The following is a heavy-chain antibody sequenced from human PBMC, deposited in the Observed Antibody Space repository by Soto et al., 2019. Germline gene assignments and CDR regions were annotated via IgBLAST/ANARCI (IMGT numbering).Heavy chain of an antibody. Sequence: SETLSLTLSVSGGSFTSGTYYWNWLRQQPDHPLEHIGYIRYSVSTHYNPSLKIRISMSIDTYKNQFSLKLTSVTVADTAVYYCARGFERDDFWSGYFGDGLSLPYGMDVWGQGTTVSVYS. CDR1: GGSFTSGTYY. V-gene: IGHV4-31*02. CDR3: ARGFERDDFWSGYFGDGLSLPYGMDV. J-gene: IGHJ6*02. CDR2: IRYSVST. D-gene: IGHD3-3*01.